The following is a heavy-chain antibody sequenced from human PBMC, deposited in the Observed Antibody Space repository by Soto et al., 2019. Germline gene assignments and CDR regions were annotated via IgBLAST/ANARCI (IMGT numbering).Heavy chain of an antibody. D-gene: IGHD3-22*01. V-gene: IGHV4-31*03. CDR2: IYYSGST. CDR3: ARVPQYYYDTPSGPGAFDI. J-gene: IGHJ3*02. CDR1: GGSISSGGYY. Sequence: SETLSLTCTVSGGSISSGGYYWSWIRQHPGKGLEWIGYIYYSGSTYYNPSLKSRVTISVDTSKNQFSLKLSSVTTADTAVYYCARVPQYYYDTPSGPGAFDIWGQGTMVTVSS.